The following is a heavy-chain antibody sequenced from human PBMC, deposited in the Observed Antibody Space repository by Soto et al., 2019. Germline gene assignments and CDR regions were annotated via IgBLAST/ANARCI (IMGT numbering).Heavy chain of an antibody. CDR3: AKDRYAVDIVATIRFDY. J-gene: IGHJ4*02. Sequence: QVQLVESGGGVVQPGRSLRLSCAASGFTFSSYGMHWVRQAPGKGLEWVAVISYDGSNKYYADSVKGRFTISRDNSKKTLYLQSMSLGAEDTAVYYCAKDRYAVDIVATIRFDYWGQGTLVTVSS. V-gene: IGHV3-30*18. D-gene: IGHD5-12*01. CDR2: ISYDGSNK. CDR1: GFTFSSYG.